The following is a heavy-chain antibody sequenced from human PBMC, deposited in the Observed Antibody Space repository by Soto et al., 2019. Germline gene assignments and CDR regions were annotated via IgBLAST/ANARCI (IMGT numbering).Heavy chain of an antibody. J-gene: IGHJ2*01. V-gene: IGHV4-4*02. CDR2: IYHSGST. D-gene: IGHD6-6*01. Sequence: QMQLQESGPGLVKPSGTLSLTCGVSGGSISSSKWWTWVRQPPGKGPEWIGEIYHSGSTNYNPSLTSRVPFSLAKSNNQFSLTLTSVTAADTAVYYCASQDYSSSTDASFLVNGYFDLWGRGILVTVSS. CDR1: GGSISSSKW. CDR3: ASQDYSSSTDASFLVNGYFDL.